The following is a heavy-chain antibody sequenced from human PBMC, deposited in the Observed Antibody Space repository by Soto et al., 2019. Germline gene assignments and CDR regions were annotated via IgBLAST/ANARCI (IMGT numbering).Heavy chain of an antibody. J-gene: IGHJ3*01. CDR1: GDSISSPKW. CDR3: AYSSGWYRHDV. V-gene: IGHV4-4*02. CDR2: LLHSGTT. D-gene: IGHD6-19*01. Sequence: QVQLQESGPGLVKPSGPLSLTCAVSGDSISSPKWWTWLRQPPGKGLEWIGDLLHSGTTNYNPSLKSRVTLSVDKPQNQFSLKLTSVTAADTAIDDCAYSSGWYRHDVWGQGTSVTVSS.